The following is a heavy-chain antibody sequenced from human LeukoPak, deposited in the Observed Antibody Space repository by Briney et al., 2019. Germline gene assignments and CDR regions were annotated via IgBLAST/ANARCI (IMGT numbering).Heavy chain of an antibody. CDR1: GFTFSDYG. CDR3: AKQRARRDGYNWGYFDY. J-gene: IGHJ4*02. V-gene: IGHV3-30*18. D-gene: IGHD5-24*01. Sequence: GGSLRLSCAASGFTFSDYGMHWVRQAPGKGLEWVALISYDGSDKHYADSVKGRFTISRDSSKNTLYLQMNSLRAEDAAVYYCAKQRARRDGYNWGYFDYWGQGTLVTVSS. CDR2: ISYDGSDK.